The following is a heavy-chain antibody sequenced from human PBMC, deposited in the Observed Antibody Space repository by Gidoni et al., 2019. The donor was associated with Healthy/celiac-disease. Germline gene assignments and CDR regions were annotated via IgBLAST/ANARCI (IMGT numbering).Heavy chain of an antibody. J-gene: IGHJ6*02. CDR2: ISYDGSNK. CDR3: AKDSTAMVTGVDGMDV. Sequence: QVHLVESGGGVVQPGRSLRLSCAASGFTFSSYGMHWVRQAPGKGLDWVAVISYDGSNKYYADSVKGRFTISRDNSKNTLYLQTNSLRAEDTAVYYCAKDSTAMVTGVDGMDVWGQGTTATFSS. CDR1: GFTFSSYG. D-gene: IGHD5-18*01. V-gene: IGHV3-30*18.